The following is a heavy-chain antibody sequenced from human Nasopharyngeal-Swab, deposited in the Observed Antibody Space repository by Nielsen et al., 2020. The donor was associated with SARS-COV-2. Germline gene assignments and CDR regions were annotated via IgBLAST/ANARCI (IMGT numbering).Heavy chain of an antibody. D-gene: IGHD2-15*01. CDR1: GFTFSSYA. V-gene: IGHV3-30*04. J-gene: IGHJ3*02. CDR2: ISYDGSNK. CDR3: AREGPIVVVVAATGGAFDI. Sequence: GESLKISCAASGFTFSSYAMHWVRQAPGKGPEWVAVISYDGSNKYYADSVKGRFTISRDNSKNTLYLQMNSLRAEDTAVYYCAREGPIVVVVAATGGAFDIWGQGTMVTVSS.